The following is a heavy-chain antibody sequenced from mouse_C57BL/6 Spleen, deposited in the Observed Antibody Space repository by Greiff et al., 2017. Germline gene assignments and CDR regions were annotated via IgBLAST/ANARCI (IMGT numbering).Heavy chain of an antibody. CDR1: GYTFTSYW. CDR2: IDPSDSYT. Sequence: QVQLQQPGAELVMPGASVKLSCKASGYTFTSYWMHWVKQRPGQGLEWIGEIDPSDSYTNYNQQFKGKSTLTVDKSSSTAYMKLRSLTSEDSAVYYCARGDYYGSSYEWYCDVWGTGTTVTVSS. D-gene: IGHD1-1*01. V-gene: IGHV1-69*01. J-gene: IGHJ1*03. CDR3: ARGDYYGSSYEWYCDV.